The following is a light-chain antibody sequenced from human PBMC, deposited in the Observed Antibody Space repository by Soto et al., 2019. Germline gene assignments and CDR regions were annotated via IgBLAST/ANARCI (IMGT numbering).Light chain of an antibody. CDR3: QQSFKTPYT. J-gene: IGKJ2*01. V-gene: IGKV1-39*01. CDR1: QAINKY. CDR2: STS. Sequence: DIQMTQSPPSLSASVGDRVTISCRASQAINKYLNWYQLKEGQAPKLLIYSTSEFQPGVPSRFSGSASETEFSLTISGLQPDDSATYFCQQSFKTPYTFGQGT.